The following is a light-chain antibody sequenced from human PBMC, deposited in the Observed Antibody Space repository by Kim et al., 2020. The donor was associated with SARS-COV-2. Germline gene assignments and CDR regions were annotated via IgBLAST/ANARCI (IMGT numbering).Light chain of an antibody. CDR3: QSRDSGGNVL. CDR1: SLRSYY. V-gene: IGLV3-19*01. Sequence: SSELTQDPAVSVALGQTVRITCQGDSLRSYYTTWYQQRPRQAPVLIIYSRNNRPSGISDRFSGSSSGNTASLTISGARAEDEADFYCQSRDSGGNVLFGGGTQLTVL. J-gene: IGLJ2*01. CDR2: SRN.